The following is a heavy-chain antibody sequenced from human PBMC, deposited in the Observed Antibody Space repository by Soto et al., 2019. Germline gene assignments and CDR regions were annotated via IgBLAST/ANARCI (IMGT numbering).Heavy chain of an antibody. V-gene: IGHV3-53*01. CDR1: GFTVSSNY. CDR2: IYSGGST. Sequence: EVQLVESGGGLIQPGGSLRLSCAASGFTVSSNYMSWVRQAPGKGLEWVSVIYSGGSTYYADSVKGRFTISRDNSKNTLYLQMNSLRAEDTAVYYCASTLGYCSGGSCYGWYFDLWGRGTLVTVSS. J-gene: IGHJ2*01. CDR3: ASTLGYCSGGSCYGWYFDL. D-gene: IGHD2-15*01.